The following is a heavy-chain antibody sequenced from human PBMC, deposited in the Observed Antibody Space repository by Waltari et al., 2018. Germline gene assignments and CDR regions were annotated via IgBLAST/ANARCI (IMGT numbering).Heavy chain of an antibody. V-gene: IGHV3-30-3*01. J-gene: IGHJ6*02. CDR3: ARARYCSGGSCSPYYYYYYGMDV. Sequence: QVQLVESGGGVVQPGRSLRLSCAASGFTFSSYAMHWVRQAPGTGLEWVAVISYDGSNKYYADSVKGRFTISRDNSKNTLYLQMNSLRAEDTAVYYCARARYCSGGSCSPYYYYYYGMDVWGQGTTVTVSS. CDR1: GFTFSSYA. CDR2: ISYDGSNK. D-gene: IGHD2-15*01.